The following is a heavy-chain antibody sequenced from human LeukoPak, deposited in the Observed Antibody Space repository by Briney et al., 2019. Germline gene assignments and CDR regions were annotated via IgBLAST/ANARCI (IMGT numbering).Heavy chain of an antibody. CDR1: GGSISSSSCY. D-gene: IGHD3-3*01. CDR3: ARLNDFWSEFPPDAFDI. V-gene: IGHV4-39*01. Sequence: SETLSLTCSVSGGSISSSSCYWGWIRQAPEKALEYIGSIYYSGSTYYNPSLESRITISVDTSKNQFSLRLSSVAAADTAVYYCARLNDFWSEFPPDAFDIWGQGTMVTVSP. CDR2: IYYSGST. J-gene: IGHJ3*02.